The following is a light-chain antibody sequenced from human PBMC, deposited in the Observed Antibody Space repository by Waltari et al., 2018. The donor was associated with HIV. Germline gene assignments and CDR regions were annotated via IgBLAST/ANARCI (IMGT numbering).Light chain of an antibody. V-gene: IGKV2-28*01. CDR1: QSLLHSDGYKY. CDR3: MEALQTPIT. J-gene: IGKJ5*01. CDR2: LGS. Sequence: VMTPALLSLTVTPGQRASISCRASQSLLHSDGYKYLDWYLQKPGQSPQLLIYLGSYRASGVPDRFSGSGSGTDFTLKISRVEAEDVGVYYCMEALQTPITFGQGTRLEIK.